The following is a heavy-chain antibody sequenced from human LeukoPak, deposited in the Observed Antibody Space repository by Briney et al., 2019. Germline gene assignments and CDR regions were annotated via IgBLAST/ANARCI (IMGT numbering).Heavy chain of an antibody. J-gene: IGHJ5*02. V-gene: IGHV4-59*01. CDR2: IYYSGST. D-gene: IGHD3-10*01. CDR3: ARELWFGGTNWFDP. CDR1: GGSISSYY. Sequence: SETLSLTCTVSGGSISSYYWSWIRQPPGKGLEWFGYIYYSGSTNYNPSLKSRVTISVDTSKNQFSLKLSSVTAADTAVYYCARELWFGGTNWFDPWGQGTLVTVSS.